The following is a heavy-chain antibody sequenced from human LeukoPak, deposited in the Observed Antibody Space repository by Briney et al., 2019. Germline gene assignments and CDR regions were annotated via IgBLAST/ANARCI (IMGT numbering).Heavy chain of an antibody. J-gene: IGHJ4*02. D-gene: IGHD3-22*01. V-gene: IGHV4-4*02. CDR2: MYLSGTT. CDR3: AGLVGRYSSGLYYYYFDY. Sequence: PSETLSLTCTVSGDSINSLDLWGWVRQPPGKGLEWIGEMYLSGTTHSNPSVKSRATISIDKSKNQFFLNLSSVTAADTAVYYCAGLVGRYSSGLYYYYFDYWGQGTLVTVSS. CDR1: GDSINSLDL.